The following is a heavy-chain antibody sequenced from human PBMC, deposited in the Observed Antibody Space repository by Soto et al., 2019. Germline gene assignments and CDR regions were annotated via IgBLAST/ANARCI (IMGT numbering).Heavy chain of an antibody. V-gene: IGHV3-23*01. CDR2: ISGSGSTT. J-gene: IGHJ4*02. CDR1: GFTFSSYA. D-gene: IGHD3-3*01. CDR3: AKYYDFWSGHYGFDY. Sequence: GGSLRLSCAASGFTFSSYAMSWVRQAPGKGLEWVSGISGSGSTTNYADSVKGQFTISRDNSKNTLYLQMNSLRAEDTAVYYWAKYYDFWSGHYGFDYWGQGTLVTVSS.